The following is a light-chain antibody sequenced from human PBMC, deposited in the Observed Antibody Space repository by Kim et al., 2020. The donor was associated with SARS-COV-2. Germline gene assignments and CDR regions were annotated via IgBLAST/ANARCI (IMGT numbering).Light chain of an antibody. CDR1: ISNIGSNV. Sequence: GPRVTAPSSRSISNIGSNVVNWYRQPPGTAPKLLMYSNDYRPAGVPDRFSGSKSGTSASLAISGLQSEDEADYYCAAWDDSLKGSVFGGGTQLTVL. J-gene: IGLJ3*02. V-gene: IGLV1-44*01. CDR3: AAWDDSLKGSV. CDR2: SND.